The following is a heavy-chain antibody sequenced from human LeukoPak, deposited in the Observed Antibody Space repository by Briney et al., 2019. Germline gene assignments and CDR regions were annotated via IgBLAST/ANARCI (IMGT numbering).Heavy chain of an antibody. Sequence: SETLSLTCTVSGGSISSSDYYWTWIRQPPGKGLEWIGFIYYSGSIYYNPSLKSRVTISVDTSKNQFSLKLSSVTAADTAVYYCARAWGYGDYGFDYWGQGTLVTVSS. CDR1: GGSISSSDYY. J-gene: IGHJ4*02. V-gene: IGHV4-30-4*01. CDR3: ARAWGYGDYGFDY. CDR2: IYYSGSI. D-gene: IGHD4-17*01.